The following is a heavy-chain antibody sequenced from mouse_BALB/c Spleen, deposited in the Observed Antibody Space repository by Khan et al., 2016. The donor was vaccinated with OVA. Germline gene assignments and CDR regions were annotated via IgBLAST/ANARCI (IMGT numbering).Heavy chain of an antibody. CDR3: ARHNYGPFAY. Sequence: EVELVESGGGLVKPGGSLKLSCAASGFTFSTYAMSWVRQTPEKGLEWVATINSDGVYTYYPASVKGRFTISRDDAKDTLYLQMSSLGSEDAAMYYCARHNYGPFAYWGQGTLVTVSA. CDR2: INSDGVYT. D-gene: IGHD1-1*01. V-gene: IGHV5-9-3*01. J-gene: IGHJ3*01. CDR1: GFTFSTYA.